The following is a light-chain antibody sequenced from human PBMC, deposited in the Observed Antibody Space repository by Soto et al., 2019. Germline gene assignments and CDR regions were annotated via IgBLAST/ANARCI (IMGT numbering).Light chain of an antibody. CDR1: SSNIGAGYD. CDR3: QSYESSLRGV. J-gene: IGLJ2*01. V-gene: IGLV1-40*01. Sequence: QSVLTQPPSVSGAPGQRVTISCTGSSSNIGAGYDVHWYQQLPGTAPKLLIYGNSNRPSGVPDRFSGSKSGTSASLAITGLQAEDEADYYCQSYESSLRGVFGGGTKVTVL. CDR2: GNS.